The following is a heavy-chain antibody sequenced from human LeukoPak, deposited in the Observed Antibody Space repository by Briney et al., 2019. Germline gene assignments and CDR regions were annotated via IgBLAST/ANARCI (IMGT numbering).Heavy chain of an antibody. Sequence: GGSLRLSCAASGFTFSSYEMNWVRQAPGKGLEWVSYISSSGSTIYYADSVKGRFTISRDNAKNTLYLQMNSLRAEDTAVYYCARDPLQGDAFDIWGQGTMVTVSS. CDR2: ISSSGSTI. J-gene: IGHJ3*02. CDR3: ARDPLQGDAFDI. V-gene: IGHV3-48*03. CDR1: GFTFSSYE.